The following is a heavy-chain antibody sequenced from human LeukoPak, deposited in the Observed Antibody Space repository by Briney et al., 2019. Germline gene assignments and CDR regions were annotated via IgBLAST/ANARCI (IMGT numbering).Heavy chain of an antibody. CDR3: ARVLGYCSSTSCYFDY. Sequence: PGESLRLSCGTSGFAFSFFGMHWVRQAPGKGLEWVSYISSSGSTIYYADSVKGRFTISRDNAKNSLYLQMNSLRAEDTVVYYCARVLGYCSSTSCYFDYWGQGTLVTVSS. CDR1: GFAFSFFG. D-gene: IGHD2-2*01. CDR2: ISSSGSTI. J-gene: IGHJ4*02. V-gene: IGHV3-48*04.